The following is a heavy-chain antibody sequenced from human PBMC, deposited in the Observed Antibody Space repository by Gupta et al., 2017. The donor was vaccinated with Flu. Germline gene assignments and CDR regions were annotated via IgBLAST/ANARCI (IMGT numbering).Heavy chain of an antibody. D-gene: IGHD2-8*01. Sequence: WVRQAPGKGLEWVSGISWNSGSIGYADSVKGRFTISSDNAKNSLYLQMNSLRAEDTALYYCAKDTSVAGLYESRGGFDYWGQGTMVTVSS. CDR3: AKDTSVAGLYESRGGFDY. J-gene: IGHJ4*02. CDR2: ISWNSGSI. V-gene: IGHV3-9*01.